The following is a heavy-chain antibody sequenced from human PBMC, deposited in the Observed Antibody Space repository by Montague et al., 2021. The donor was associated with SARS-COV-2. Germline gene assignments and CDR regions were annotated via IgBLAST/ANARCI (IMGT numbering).Heavy chain of an antibody. CDR1: GFTFSSYT. CDR3: AKGSQKLQLPN. Sequence: SLRLSCSASGFTFSSYTMTWVRQAPGKGLEWVSAISGSGSSTYYXDSVKGRFTISRGNSKNTLYLQMNSLRAEDTAVYYCAKGSQKLQLPNWGQGTLVTVSS. J-gene: IGHJ4*02. V-gene: IGHV3-23*01. D-gene: IGHD4-11*01. CDR2: ISGSGSST.